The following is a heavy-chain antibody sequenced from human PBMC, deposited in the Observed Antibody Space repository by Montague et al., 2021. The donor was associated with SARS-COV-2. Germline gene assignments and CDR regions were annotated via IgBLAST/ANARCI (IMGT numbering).Heavy chain of an antibody. J-gene: IGHJ4*02. CDR1: GGPISGSSYY. D-gene: IGHD5-18*01. Sequence: SETLSLTCTVTGGPISGSSYYWGWIRQSPGQGLEWIASVNYSGNTYYXXSVKSRLTISVDTSKNQLSLKLNSVTAADTALYYCARREYSYGLGDWGQGTLVTVSS. CDR2: VNYSGNT. V-gene: IGHV4-39*01. CDR3: ARREYSYGLGD.